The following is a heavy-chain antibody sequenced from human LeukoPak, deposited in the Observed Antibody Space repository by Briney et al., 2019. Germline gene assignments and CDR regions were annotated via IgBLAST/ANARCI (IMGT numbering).Heavy chain of an antibody. D-gene: IGHD3-10*01. V-gene: IGHV3-23*01. CDR1: GFTFSSYA. J-gene: IGHJ4*02. Sequence: GGSLRLSCAASGFTFSSYAMNWVRQAPGKGLEWVSAISGSGGSTFYADSVKGRVTISRDNSKNKLYLQMNSLSAEDSAVYYCGKDLPLGSYFLTGDVCNRGQGALVTVSS. CDR2: ISGSGGST. CDR3: GKDLPLGSYFLTGDVCN.